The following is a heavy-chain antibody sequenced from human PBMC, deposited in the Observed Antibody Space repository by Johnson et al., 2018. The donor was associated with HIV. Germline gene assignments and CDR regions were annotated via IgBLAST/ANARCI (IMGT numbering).Heavy chain of an antibody. Sequence: QVQLVESGGGLVQPGGSLRLSCAASGFSVSYNYMSWVRQAPGKGLEWVSYISGSGSSIYYADSVKGRFTISRDNAKNSLYLQMNSLRAEDTAVYYCVSDRLWLGESDAFDIWGQGTMVTVSS. V-gene: IGHV3-11*04. CDR1: GFSVSYNY. J-gene: IGHJ3*02. CDR3: VSDRLWLGESDAFDI. D-gene: IGHD3-10*01. CDR2: ISGSGSSI.